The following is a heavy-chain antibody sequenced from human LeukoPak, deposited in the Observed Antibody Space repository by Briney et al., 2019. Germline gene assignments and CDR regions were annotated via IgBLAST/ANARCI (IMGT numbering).Heavy chain of an antibody. CDR1: GFTFSTYA. CDR3: ANQYASRY. D-gene: IGHD2-2*01. V-gene: IGHV3-23*01. J-gene: IGHJ4*02. Sequence: GGSLRLSCAASGFTFSTYAMSWVRQAPGKGLEWVSSISGSDGSTYYADSVKGRFTISRDNSKNTLFLQMNSLRAEDTAVYYCANQYASRYWGQGTLVTVSS. CDR2: ISGSDGST.